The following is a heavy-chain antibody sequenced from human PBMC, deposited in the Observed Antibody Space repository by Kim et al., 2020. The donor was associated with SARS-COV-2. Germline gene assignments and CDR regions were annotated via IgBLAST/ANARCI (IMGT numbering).Heavy chain of an antibody. CDR3: ARGNWYCGGDCYVWFDP. CDR1: GGSISSSSYY. CDR2: IYYSGST. V-gene: IGHV4-39*01. J-gene: IGHJ5*02. D-gene: IGHD2-21*02. Sequence: SETLSLTCTVSGGSISSSSYYWGWIRQPPGKGLEWIGSIYYSGSTYYNPSLKSRVTISVDTSKNQFSLKLSSVTAADTAVYYCARGNWYCGGDCYVWFDPWGQGTLVTVSS.